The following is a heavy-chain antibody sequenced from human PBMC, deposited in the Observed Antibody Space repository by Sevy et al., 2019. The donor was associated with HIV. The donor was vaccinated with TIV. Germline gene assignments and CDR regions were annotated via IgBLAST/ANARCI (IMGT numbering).Heavy chain of an antibody. J-gene: IGHJ3*02. V-gene: IGHV4-34*01. D-gene: IGHD2-2*01. Sequence: SETLSLTCAVYGGSFSGYYWSWIRQPPGKGLEWIGVINHSGSTNYNPSLKSRVTISVDTSKNQFSLKLSSVTAADTAVYYCARHCGSTSCSHAFDIWGQGTMVTVSS. CDR1: GGSFSGYY. CDR2: INHSGST. CDR3: ARHCGSTSCSHAFDI.